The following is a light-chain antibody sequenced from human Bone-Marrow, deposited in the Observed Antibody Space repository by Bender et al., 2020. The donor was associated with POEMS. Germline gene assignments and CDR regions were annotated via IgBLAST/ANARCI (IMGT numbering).Light chain of an antibody. CDR3: SSYGGSNNFI. CDR2: DVT. Sequence: QSALTQPASVSGSPGQSITISCTGTSSDVGTYNFVSWYQQHPGKAPKLMIYDVTDRPSGISNRFSGSKSGNTASLTISGLQAEDEADYYCSSYGGSNNFIFGTGTRVTV. V-gene: IGLV2-14*03. J-gene: IGLJ1*01. CDR1: SSDVGTYNF.